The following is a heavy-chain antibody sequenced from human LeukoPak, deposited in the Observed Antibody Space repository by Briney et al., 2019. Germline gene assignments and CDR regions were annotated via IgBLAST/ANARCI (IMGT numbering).Heavy chain of an antibody. CDR1: GFTFTNYW. CDR2: IKEDGSEK. D-gene: IGHD4-23*01. Sequence: GGSLRLSCATSGFTFTNYWMSWFRQAPGKGPEWVGNIKEDGSEKQYVDSVKGRFTISRDNARNSLYLQMDSPRADDSAVYYCANGVTPRYFDYWGQGTLVTVSS. V-gene: IGHV3-7*01. J-gene: IGHJ4*02. CDR3: ANGVTPRYFDY.